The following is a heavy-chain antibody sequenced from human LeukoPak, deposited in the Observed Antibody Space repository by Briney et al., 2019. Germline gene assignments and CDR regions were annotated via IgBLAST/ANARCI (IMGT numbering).Heavy chain of an antibody. Sequence: SETLSLTCTVSGGSISSSSYYWGWIRQPPGKGLEWIGSIYYSGSTYYNPSLKSRVTISVDTSKNQFSLKLSSVTAADTAVYYCAGGYCSGGSCYSGFWYFDLWGRGTLVTVSS. D-gene: IGHD2-15*01. J-gene: IGHJ2*01. V-gene: IGHV4-39*07. CDR3: AGGYCSGGSCYSGFWYFDL. CDR2: IYYSGST. CDR1: GGSISSSSYY.